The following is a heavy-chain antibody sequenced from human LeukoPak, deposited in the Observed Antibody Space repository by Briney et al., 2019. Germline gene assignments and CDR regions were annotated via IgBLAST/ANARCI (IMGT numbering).Heavy chain of an antibody. Sequence: ASVKVSCKASGYTFTSYGISWVRQAPGQGLEWMGWISAYNGNTNYAQKLQGRVTMTTDTSTSTAYMELRSLKSDDTAMYYCARGSWELLEDSWFDPWGQGTLVTVSS. CDR2: ISAYNGNT. J-gene: IGHJ5*02. V-gene: IGHV1-18*01. CDR3: ARGSWELLEDSWFDP. D-gene: IGHD1-26*01. CDR1: GYTFTSYG.